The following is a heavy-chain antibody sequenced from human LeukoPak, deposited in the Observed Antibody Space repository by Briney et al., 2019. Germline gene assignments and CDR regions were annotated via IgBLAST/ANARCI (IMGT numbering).Heavy chain of an antibody. CDR1: GGSISSSSYY. V-gene: IGHV4-39*02. J-gene: IGHJ3*02. D-gene: IGHD1-26*01. Sequence: SETLSLTCTVSGGSISSSSYYWGWIRQPPGKGLEWIGSVDYTGTTYYNPSLKSRVTISVDTSKNHFSLNLTSVTAADTAVHYCARRGLNSDTKGAFDIWGHGTLVTVSS. CDR2: VDYTGTT. CDR3: ARRGLNSDTKGAFDI.